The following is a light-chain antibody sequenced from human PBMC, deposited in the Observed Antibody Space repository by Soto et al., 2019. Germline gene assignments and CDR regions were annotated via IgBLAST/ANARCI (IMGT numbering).Light chain of an antibody. CDR2: EVS. J-gene: IGLJ1*01. CDR3: CSYAGSYSYV. V-gene: IGLV2-14*01. CDR1: SSDVGGYKF. Sequence: SALTQPASVSGSPGQSITISCTGTSSDVGGYKFVSWYQQHPGKAPKLMIYEVSNRPSGVSNRFSGSKSGNTASLTISGLQAEDEADYYCCSYAGSYSYVFGTGTKVTV.